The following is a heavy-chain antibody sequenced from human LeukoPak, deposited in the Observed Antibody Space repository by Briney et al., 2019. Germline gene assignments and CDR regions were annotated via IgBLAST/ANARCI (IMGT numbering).Heavy chain of an antibody. J-gene: IGHJ4*02. D-gene: IGHD6-19*01. CDR3: ARSATRFSNGWYGQVDFDS. V-gene: IGHV3-48*01. Sequence: GGSLRLSGAASGFSFSTYGMNWVRQAPGKGLEWISYIGSSSSATYYADSVKGRFTISRDNVNNSLYLDMDSLRVDDTAVYYCARSATRFSNGWYGQVDFDSWGQGSLVIVSS. CDR1: GFSFSTYG. CDR2: IGSSSSAT.